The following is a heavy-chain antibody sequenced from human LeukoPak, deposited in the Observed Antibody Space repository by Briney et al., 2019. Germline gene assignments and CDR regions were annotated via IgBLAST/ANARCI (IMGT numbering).Heavy chain of an antibody. Sequence: GGSLRLSCAASGFTFSSYGMHWVRQAPGKGLEWVAVISYDGSNKYYADSVKGRFTISRDNSKNTLYLQMNSLRAEDTAVYYCAKENPLYGSGSSPFDPWGQGTPVTVSS. D-gene: IGHD3-10*01. CDR2: ISYDGSNK. V-gene: IGHV3-30*18. CDR1: GFTFSSYG. CDR3: AKENPLYGSGSSPFDP. J-gene: IGHJ5*02.